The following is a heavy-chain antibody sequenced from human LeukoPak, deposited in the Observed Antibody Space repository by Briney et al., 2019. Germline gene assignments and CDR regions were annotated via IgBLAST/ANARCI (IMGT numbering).Heavy chain of an antibody. Sequence: SEGLSLTCTVSGGFISSYYWTWIRQPPGKGLEWIGCVYYSGSTNYNPSLESRGAISVDTSKNQFSLKLSSVTAADTAMYYCARDFGGTTVAIYWGQGTLATV. D-gene: IGHD1-14*01. CDR1: GGFISSYY. V-gene: IGHV4-59*12. CDR2: VYYSGST. CDR3: ARDFGGTTVAIY. J-gene: IGHJ4*02.